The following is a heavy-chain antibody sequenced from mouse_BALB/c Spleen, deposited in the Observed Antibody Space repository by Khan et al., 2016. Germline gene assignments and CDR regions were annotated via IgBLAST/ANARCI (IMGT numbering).Heavy chain of an antibody. J-gene: IGHJ3*01. V-gene: IGHV2-6-7*01. Sequence: QVQLKASGPGLVAPSQSLSITCTVSGFSLTGFSVNWVRQPPGKGLEWLGMIWGDGSTDYNSALKSRLSFNKDDSKSQVFLKMNSLQTDDTARYCCASYYDYDGGFAYWGQGTLVTVSA. CDR3: ASYYDYDGGFAY. CDR1: GFSLTGFS. CDR2: IWGDGST. D-gene: IGHD2-4*01.